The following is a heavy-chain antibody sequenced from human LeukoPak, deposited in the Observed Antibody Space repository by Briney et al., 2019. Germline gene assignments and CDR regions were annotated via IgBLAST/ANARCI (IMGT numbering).Heavy chain of an antibody. CDR3: TRRRGNQQPIDY. Sequence: GGPLRLSCAASGFTFSSYAMSWVRQAPGKGLEWVSAISGGGIGIYYADSLKGRFTISRDDSKNTLYLQMNNLRAEDTAVYYCTRRRGNQQPIDYWGQGTLVTVSS. D-gene: IGHD2-2*01. CDR1: GFTFSSYA. CDR2: ISGGGIGI. J-gene: IGHJ4*02. V-gene: IGHV3-23*01.